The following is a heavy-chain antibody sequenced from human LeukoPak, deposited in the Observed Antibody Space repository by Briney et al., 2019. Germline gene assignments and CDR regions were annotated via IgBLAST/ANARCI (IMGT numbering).Heavy chain of an antibody. D-gene: IGHD3-22*01. V-gene: IGHV3-49*04. CDR2: IRSKTYGGTT. Sequence: GGSLRLSCTASGFTFGDYALTWVRQAPGKGLEWLGFIRSKTYGGTTELAASVEGRFTISRDDSKSIAYLQMNSLKTEDTAVYYCTRSEYTYYYDGSDYLIDYWGQGTLVTVSS. J-gene: IGHJ4*02. CDR3: TRSEYTYYYDGSDYLIDY. CDR1: GFTFGDYA.